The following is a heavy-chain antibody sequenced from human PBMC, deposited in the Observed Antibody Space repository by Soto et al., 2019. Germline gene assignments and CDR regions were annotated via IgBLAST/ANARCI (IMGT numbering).Heavy chain of an antibody. CDR2: ISSSSSSI. CDR3: ARDYEYWSGYYKGFDY. V-gene: IGHV3-48*02. CDR1: GFTFSSYS. Sequence: GWSLRLSCAASGFTFSSYSMNLVRQAPGKGLEWVSYISSSSSSIYYADSVKGRFTISRDNAKNSLYLQMNSLRDEDTAVYYCARDYEYWSGYYKGFDYWGQGTMVTVSS. D-gene: IGHD3-3*01. J-gene: IGHJ4*02.